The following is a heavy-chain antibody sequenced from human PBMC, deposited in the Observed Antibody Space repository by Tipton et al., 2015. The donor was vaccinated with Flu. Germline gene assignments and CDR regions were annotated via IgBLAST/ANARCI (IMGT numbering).Heavy chain of an antibody. D-gene: IGHD2-8*02. Sequence: LRLSCAVYGGSFSGYYWSWIRQPPGKGLEWIGKITHSGGTNYNPSLKSRVTISVDTSKNQVSLRLTSMTAADTAVYYCAGLDPTGPQDCWGQGILVTVSS. V-gene: IGHV4-34*01. CDR1: GGSFSGYY. CDR2: ITHSGGT. CDR3: AGLDPTGPQDC. J-gene: IGHJ4*02.